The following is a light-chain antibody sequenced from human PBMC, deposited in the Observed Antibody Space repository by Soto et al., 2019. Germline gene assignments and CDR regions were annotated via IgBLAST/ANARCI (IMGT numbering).Light chain of an antibody. CDR1: SSDVGGYNY. CDR3: SSYTSSSHYV. J-gene: IGLJ1*01. Sequence: QYVRTHPASVSWSPGQSITISCTGTSSDVGGYNYVSWYQQHPGKAPKLMIYEVSNRPSGVSNRFSGSKSGNTASLTISGLQAEEEADYYCSSYTSSSHYVFGTGTKVTVL. CDR2: EVS. V-gene: IGLV2-14*01.